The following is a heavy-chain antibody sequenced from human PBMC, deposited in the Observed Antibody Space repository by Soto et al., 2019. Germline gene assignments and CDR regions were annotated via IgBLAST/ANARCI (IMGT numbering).Heavy chain of an antibody. V-gene: IGHV3-23*01. J-gene: IGHJ4*02. CDR1: GFTFNTYG. Sequence: GGSLRLSCAASGFTFNTYGMSWVRQAPGKGLEWVSAISGSGGSTDYADSVKGRFTLSRDNSKNTLYLQMDSLRAEDTAVYYCAKDTRSSSSPRNIDYWGQGTLVTVSS. CDR2: ISGSGGST. D-gene: IGHD6-6*01. CDR3: AKDTRSSSSPRNIDY.